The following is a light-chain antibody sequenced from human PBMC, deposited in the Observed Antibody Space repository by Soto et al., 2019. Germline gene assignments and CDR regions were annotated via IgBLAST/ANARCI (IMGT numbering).Light chain of an antibody. V-gene: IGKV3-11*01. CDR2: DAS. CDR1: QSVSSS. CDR3: QQRSNWPLT. Sequence: EIVLTQSPATLSLSPGERATLSCRASQSVSSSLAWYQQKPGQAPRLLIYDASNRATDIPARFSGSGSGTDFTLTISSLEPEDFALYYCQQRSNWPLTFGPGTEVDIK. J-gene: IGKJ3*01.